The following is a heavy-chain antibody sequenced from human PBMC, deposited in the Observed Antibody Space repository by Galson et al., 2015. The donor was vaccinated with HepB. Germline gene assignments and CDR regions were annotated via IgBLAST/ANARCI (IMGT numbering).Heavy chain of an antibody. J-gene: IGHJ4*02. V-gene: IGHV4-59*01. D-gene: IGHD3-16*01. Sequence: LSLTYTVSGGSTSGYYWSWIRQPPGQGLEWIAYVYSGGSTNYNPSLKSRATIAADTSKNQFSLRLSSVTAADTAVYYCAREIYDDVWGSYHSGFDFWGQGTLVTVSS. CDR3: AREIYDDVWGSYHSGFDF. CDR1: GGSTSGYY. CDR2: VYSGGST.